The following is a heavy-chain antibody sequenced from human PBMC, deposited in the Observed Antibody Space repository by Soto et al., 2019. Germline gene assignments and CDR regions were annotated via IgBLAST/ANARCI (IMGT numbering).Heavy chain of an antibody. V-gene: IGHV3-23*01. J-gene: IGHJ4*02. CDR2: FSASGGST. Sequence: EVQLLESGGGLVQPGGSLRLSCAASGFTFSSYAMSWVRQAPGEGLEWVSAFSASGGSTYYADSVKGRFTISRDNSKNMLYLQMDSLRAEDTAVYCCAKGVLVRPLDYWGQGTLVTVSS. CDR3: AKGVLVRPLDY. CDR1: GFTFSSYA. D-gene: IGHD6-6*01.